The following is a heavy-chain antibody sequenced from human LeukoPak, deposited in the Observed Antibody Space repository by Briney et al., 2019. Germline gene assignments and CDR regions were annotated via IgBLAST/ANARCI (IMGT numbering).Heavy chain of an antibody. Sequence: SETLSLTCTVSGGSISSYYWSWIRQPPGKGLEWIGYIYYSGSTNYNPSLKSRVTISVDTSKNQFSLKLSSVTAADTAVYYCARGGYCSSTSCYGAYYYYYYMDVWGKGTTVTVSS. CDR3: ARGGYCSSTSCYGAYYYYYYMDV. V-gene: IGHV4-59*01. D-gene: IGHD2-2*01. J-gene: IGHJ6*03. CDR1: GGSISSYY. CDR2: IYYSGST.